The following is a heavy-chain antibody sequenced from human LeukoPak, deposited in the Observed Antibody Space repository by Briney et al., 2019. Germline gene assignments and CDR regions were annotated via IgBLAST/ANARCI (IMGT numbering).Heavy chain of an antibody. CDR2: IIPILSIA. D-gene: IGHD2-2*02. V-gene: IGHV1-69*02. CDR1: GGTFSSYT. CDR3: AILSIVVVPAAIRFRDDAFDI. Sequence: ASVKVSCEASGGTFSSYTISWVRQAPGQGLEWMGPIIPILSIAKYAQKFQGRVTITADKSTSTAYMELSSLRSEDTAVYYCAILSIVVVPAAIRFRDDAFDIWGQGTMVTVSS. J-gene: IGHJ3*02.